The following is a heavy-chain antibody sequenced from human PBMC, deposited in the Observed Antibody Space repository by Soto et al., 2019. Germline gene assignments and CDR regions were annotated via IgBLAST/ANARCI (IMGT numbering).Heavy chain of an antibody. D-gene: IGHD4-17*01. Sequence: QVQLVQSGAEVKKPGSSVKFSCKASGGTFSSYTISWLRQAPGQGLEWMGRIIPILGIANYAQKFQGRVKITADKSTSTAYMELSSLRSEDTAVYYYTRELEYGDYDASHNDYWGQGTLVTVSS. CDR1: GGTFSSYT. CDR3: TRELEYGDYDASHNDY. CDR2: IIPILGIA. V-gene: IGHV1-69*08. J-gene: IGHJ4*02.